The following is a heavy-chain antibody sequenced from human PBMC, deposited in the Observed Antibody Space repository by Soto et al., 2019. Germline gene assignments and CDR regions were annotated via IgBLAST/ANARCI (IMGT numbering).Heavy chain of an antibody. CDR2: INHSGST. V-gene: IGHV4-34*01. CDR3: ARAARAFDI. CDR1: GGSFSDYY. Sequence: PSETLSLTCAVYGGSFSDYYWSWIRQPPGKGLEWIGEINHSGSTNYNPSLKSRVTISVDTSKNQFSLRLSSVTAADTAVYYCARAARAFDIWGQGTLVTVS. J-gene: IGHJ3*02.